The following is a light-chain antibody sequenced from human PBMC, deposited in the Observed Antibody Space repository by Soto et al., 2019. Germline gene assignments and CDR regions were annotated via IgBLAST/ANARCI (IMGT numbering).Light chain of an antibody. V-gene: IGKV1-33*01. Sequence: DIQMTQSPSSLSASVGHRVTITCQASQDISNYLNWYQQKPGKAPKLLIYDASNLETGVPSRFSGSGSGTDFTFTISSLQPEDIATYYCQQYDNLPPFGGGTKVEIK. CDR3: QQYDNLPP. CDR2: DAS. CDR1: QDISNY. J-gene: IGKJ4*01.